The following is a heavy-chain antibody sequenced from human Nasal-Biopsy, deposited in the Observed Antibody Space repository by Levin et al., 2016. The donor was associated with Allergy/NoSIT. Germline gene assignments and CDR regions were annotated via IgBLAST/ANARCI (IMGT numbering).Heavy chain of an antibody. V-gene: IGHV3-15*01. J-gene: IGHJ4*02. D-gene: IGHD4-17*01. CDR1: GFTFSDAW. CDR2: IKAIRDGGTT. Sequence: GESLKISCTASGFTFSDAWMSWVRQGPGKGLEWVGRIKAIRDGGTTDFAAPVKGRFKVSRDDSKNTVYLHMNSLKTEDTGVYYCTTEDYGDHEPVDYWGQGTRVTVSS. CDR3: TTEDYGDHEPVDY.